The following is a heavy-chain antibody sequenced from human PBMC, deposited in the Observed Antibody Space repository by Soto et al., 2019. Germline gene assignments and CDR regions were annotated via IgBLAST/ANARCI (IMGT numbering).Heavy chain of an antibody. D-gene: IGHD1-7*01. CDR3: ARDLLIGLELPYYYYYGMDV. V-gene: IGHV3-33*01. J-gene: IGHJ6*04. Sequence: QVQLVESGGGVVQPGRSLRLSCAASGFTFSSYGMHWVRQAPGKGLEWVAVIWYDGSNKYYADSVKGRFTISRDNSKNTLYLQMNSLRAEDTAVYYCARDLLIGLELPYYYYYGMDVWGKGTTVTVSS. CDR1: GFTFSSYG. CDR2: IWYDGSNK.